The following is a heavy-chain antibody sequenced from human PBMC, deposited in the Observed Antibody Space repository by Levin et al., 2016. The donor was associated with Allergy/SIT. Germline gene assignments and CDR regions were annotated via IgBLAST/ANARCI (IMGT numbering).Heavy chain of an antibody. J-gene: IGHJ5*02. V-gene: IGHV3-48*03. D-gene: IGHD6-19*01. Sequence: WIRQPPGKGLEWVSYISSGAGTIYYADSVKGRFTISRDNAKNSLYLQMNSLRAEDTAIYYCARDRDSGAWYTWFDPWGQGTLVTVSS. CDR2: ISSGAGTI. CDR3: ARDRDSGAWYTWFDP.